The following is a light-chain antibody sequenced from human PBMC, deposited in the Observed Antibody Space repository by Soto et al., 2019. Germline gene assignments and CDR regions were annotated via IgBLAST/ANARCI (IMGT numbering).Light chain of an antibody. J-gene: IGKJ2*01. V-gene: IGKV3-15*01. CDR1: QSVRSN. CDR2: GAS. Sequence: EIVMTQSPATLSVSPGERATLSCRASQSVRSNLAWYQQKPGQAPRLLIFGASTRATGVPARFSGSGSGTEFTLTISSLQSEDSAVYYCQQYNNWPPQHTFGQGTKLEIK. CDR3: QQYNNWPPQHT.